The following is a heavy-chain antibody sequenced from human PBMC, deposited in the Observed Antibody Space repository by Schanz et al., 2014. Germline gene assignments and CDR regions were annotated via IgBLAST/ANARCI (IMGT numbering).Heavy chain of an antibody. Sequence: VQLVESGGGLVKPGGSLRLSCAASGFDFNSYSMNWVRQVPGKGLEWVSDISSGSSYANYADSVKGRFTISRDNAKNSLYLQMNSLRAEDTAVYYCAKARRKSNCSGGRCFHYSYYGMDVWGQGTTXTVSS. CDR1: GFDFNSYS. D-gene: IGHD2-15*01. CDR3: AKARRKSNCSGGRCFHYSYYGMDV. J-gene: IGHJ6*02. CDR2: ISSGSSYA. V-gene: IGHV3-21*05.